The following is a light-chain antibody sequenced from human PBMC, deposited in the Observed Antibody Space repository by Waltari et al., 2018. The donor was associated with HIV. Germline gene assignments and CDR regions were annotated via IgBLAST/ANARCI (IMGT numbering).Light chain of an antibody. CDR1: SSDLRNYKS. J-gene: IGLJ3*02. V-gene: IGLV2-14*01. Sequence: QSALTQPASVSGSPGQSITISCTGTSSDLRNYKSVSWYQHHPGKAPKVIIYEVSNRPSGVSSRFSGSISGNTASLTISGLQAEDEGDYFCTSYISSSSPEFGGGTKVTVL. CDR2: EVS. CDR3: TSYISSSSPE.